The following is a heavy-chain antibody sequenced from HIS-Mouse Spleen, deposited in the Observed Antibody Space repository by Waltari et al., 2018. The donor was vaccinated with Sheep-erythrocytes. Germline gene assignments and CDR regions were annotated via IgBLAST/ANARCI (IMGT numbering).Heavy chain of an antibody. V-gene: IGHV1-69*04. Sequence: QVQLVQSGAEVKKPGSSVKVSCKASGGTFSSYAISWVRQATGQGLEWMGRSRPILGLANYAQKFQGRVTITADKYTSTAYMELSSLRSEDTAVYYCAQTGATTPHFDYWGQGTLVTVSS. CDR2: SRPILGLA. J-gene: IGHJ4*02. D-gene: IGHD1-26*01. CDR1: GGTFSSYA. CDR3: AQTGATTPHFDY.